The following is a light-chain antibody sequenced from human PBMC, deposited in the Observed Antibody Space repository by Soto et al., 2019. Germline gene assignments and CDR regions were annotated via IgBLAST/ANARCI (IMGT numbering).Light chain of an antibody. CDR1: NSNIGSNT. Sequence: QSVLTQPPSASGTPGQKVTISCSGSNSNIGSNTVSWFQQLPGRAPKLLLYNNIYRPPGVPDRFSGSKSGTSVSLAISGLQSEDEADDYCAAWDDSLDGHVVFGGGTQLTVL. J-gene: IGLJ7*01. CDR3: AAWDDSLDGHVV. V-gene: IGLV1-44*01. CDR2: NNI.